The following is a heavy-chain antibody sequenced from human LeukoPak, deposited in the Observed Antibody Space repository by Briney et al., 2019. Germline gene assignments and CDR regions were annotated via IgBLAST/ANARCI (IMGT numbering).Heavy chain of an antibody. J-gene: IGHJ4*02. CDR2: ISAYNGNT. V-gene: IGHV1-18*01. D-gene: IGHD2-8*01. CDR1: GYTFTSYG. CDR3: ARALYDGNGGHVFDY. Sequence: ASVKVSCKASGYTFTSYGISWVRQAPGQGLEWMGWISAYNGNTNYAQKLQGRVTMTTDTSTSTAYMELRSLRSDDTAVYYCARALYDGNGGHVFDYWGQGTLVTVSS.